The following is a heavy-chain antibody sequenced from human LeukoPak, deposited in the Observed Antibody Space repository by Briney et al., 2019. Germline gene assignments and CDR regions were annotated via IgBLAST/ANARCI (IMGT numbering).Heavy chain of an antibody. D-gene: IGHD3-22*01. V-gene: IGHV3-21*01. CDR3: ARDSRPPGDGGYDDAFDI. CDR1: GFTFSSYS. CDR2: ISSSSSYI. J-gene: IGHJ3*02. Sequence: PGGSLRLSCAASGFTFSSYSMNWVRQAPGKGLEWVSSISSSSSYIYYADSVKGRFTISRDNAKNSLYLQMNSLRAEDTAVYYCARDSRPPGDGGYDDAFDIWGQGAMVTVSS.